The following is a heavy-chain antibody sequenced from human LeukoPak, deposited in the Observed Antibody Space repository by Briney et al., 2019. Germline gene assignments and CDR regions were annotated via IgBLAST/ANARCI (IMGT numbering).Heavy chain of an antibody. V-gene: IGHV3-23*01. CDR2: ISGSGDTT. J-gene: IGHJ6*03. CDR1: EFTFNSYA. Sequence: GGSLRLSCAASEFTFNSYAINWVRQAPGKGLEWVSTISGSGDTTYYADSVRGRFTISRDKSKNTVSLQMNSLRADDTAVYYCAKALRAAHRPVYTYYYMDVWGKGTTVTVSS. D-gene: IGHD5/OR15-5a*01. CDR3: AKALRAAHRPVYTYYYMDV.